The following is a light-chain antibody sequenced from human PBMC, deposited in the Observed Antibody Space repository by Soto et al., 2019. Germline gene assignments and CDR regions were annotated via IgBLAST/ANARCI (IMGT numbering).Light chain of an antibody. V-gene: IGKV3-11*01. CDR1: QNDRNY. CDR2: DES. CDR3: QQYGSSPWK. J-gene: IGKJ1*01. Sequence: IVLAQSPATLSLSPGGRATXSCRASQNDRNYSAGYQEGPGQAPSLLXYDESNRATCIPATFSGSGSGTDFTITISSLEPEDFAVYYCQQYGSSPWKSGQGTRWIS.